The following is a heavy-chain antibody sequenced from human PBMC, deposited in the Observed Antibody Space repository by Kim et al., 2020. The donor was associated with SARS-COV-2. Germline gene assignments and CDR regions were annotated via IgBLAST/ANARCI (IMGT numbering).Heavy chain of an antibody. CDR3: ARNMVRGPTVGMDV. V-gene: IGHV1-8*01. D-gene: IGHD3-10*01. Sequence: QKFQGRVTMTRNTSISTAYMELSSLRSEDTAVYYCARNMVRGPTVGMDVWGQGTTVTVSS. J-gene: IGHJ6*02.